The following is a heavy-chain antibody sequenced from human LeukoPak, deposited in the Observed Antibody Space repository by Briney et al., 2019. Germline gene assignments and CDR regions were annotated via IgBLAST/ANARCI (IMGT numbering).Heavy chain of an antibody. CDR1: GYTFTGYY. D-gene: IGHD6-19*01. CDR3: ARVIAVAGPYYYYMDV. Sequence: ASVKVSCKASGYTFTGYYMHWVRQAPGQGLEWMGWISAYNGNTNYAQKLQGRVTMTKGTSTSTAYMELRSLRSDDTAVYYCARVIAVAGPYYYYMDVWGKGTTVTISS. CDR2: ISAYNGNT. J-gene: IGHJ6*03. V-gene: IGHV1-18*04.